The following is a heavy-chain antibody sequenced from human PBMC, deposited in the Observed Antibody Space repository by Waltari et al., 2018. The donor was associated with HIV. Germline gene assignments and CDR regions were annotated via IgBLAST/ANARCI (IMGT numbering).Heavy chain of an antibody. J-gene: IGHJ4*02. D-gene: IGHD6-19*01. CDR3: TWDHKAVGDF. CDR2: IGSQSRRLKK. Sequence: EGYLEESGGGSVQPGGSLTISCVASGFTFHDAWMTWVRQAPRRGRGMVPRIGSQSRRLKKPYSASVGGRFTISIEDSEKMVFLQMRDLKRKDTSRYCCTWDHKAVGDFWGRGSLVTVSS. CDR1: GFTFHDAW. V-gene: IGHV3-15*04.